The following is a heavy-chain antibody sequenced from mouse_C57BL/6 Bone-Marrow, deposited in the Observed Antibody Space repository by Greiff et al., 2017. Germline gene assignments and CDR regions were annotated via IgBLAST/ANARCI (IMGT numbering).Heavy chain of an antibody. CDR1: GFTFSSYG. Sequence: DVMLVESGGDLVKPGGSLKLSCAASGFTFSSYGMSWVRQTPDKRLEWVATISSGGSYTYYPDSVKGRFTISRDNAKNTRYLQMSSLKSEDTAMYYCERRDSSGRYYYAMDYWGQGTSVTVSS. V-gene: IGHV5-6*02. CDR3: ERRDSSGRYYYAMDY. D-gene: IGHD3-2*02. CDR2: ISSGGSYT. J-gene: IGHJ4*01.